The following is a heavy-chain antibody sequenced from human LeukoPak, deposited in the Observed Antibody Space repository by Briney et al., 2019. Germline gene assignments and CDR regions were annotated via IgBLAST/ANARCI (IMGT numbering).Heavy chain of an antibody. CDR3: ARRVLTGSDWFDP. V-gene: IGHV5-51*01. CDR1: GYSFTSYW. D-gene: IGHD3-9*01. Sequence: GESLKISCKGSGYSFTSYWISWVRQMPGKGLEWMGIIYPGDSDTRYSPSFQGQVTISADKSISTAYLQWNSLKAADTAIYYCARRVLTGSDWFDPWGQGTLVTVTS. CDR2: IYPGDSDT. J-gene: IGHJ5*02.